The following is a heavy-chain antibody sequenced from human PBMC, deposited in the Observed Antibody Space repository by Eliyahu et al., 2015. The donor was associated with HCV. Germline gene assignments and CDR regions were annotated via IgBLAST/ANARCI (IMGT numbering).Heavy chain of an antibody. V-gene: IGHV4-59*01. CDR2: IHYRGST. D-gene: IGHD6-19*01. Sequence: QVQLQESGPGLLKPSETLSLTCTVXGGSXTTYYWXWIRQPPGKGLEWIGYIHYRGSTNYNPSLKSRVSISLDTSKNQFSLNLTSVTAADTAIYYCASGGGGIAVTGTGGWFDPWGQGTLATVSS. CDR1: GGSXTTYY. CDR3: ASGGGGIAVTGTGGWFDP. J-gene: IGHJ5*02.